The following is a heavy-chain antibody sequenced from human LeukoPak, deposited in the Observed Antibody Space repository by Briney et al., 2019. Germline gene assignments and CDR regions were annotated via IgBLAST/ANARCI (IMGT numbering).Heavy chain of an antibody. CDR1: GGSISSNY. D-gene: IGHD3-3*01. CDR2: VYSGST. J-gene: IGHJ6*03. V-gene: IGHV4-59*01. CDR3: ARSAAYYDFWTGYYNALYYMDV. Sequence: SETLSLTCTVSGGSISSNYWSWIRQPPGKGRECIGYVYSGSTSYSPSLKSRVSISVDTSRNQFSLRLSSVTAADTAVYYCARSAAYYDFWTGYYNALYYMDVWGKGITVTVSS.